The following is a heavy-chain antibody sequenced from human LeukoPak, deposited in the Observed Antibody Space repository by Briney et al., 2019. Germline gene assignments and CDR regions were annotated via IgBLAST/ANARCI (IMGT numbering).Heavy chain of an antibody. CDR1: GGSISSSSYY. Sequence: SETLSLTCTVSGGSISSSSYYWGWIRQPPGKGLEWVGSIYYSGSTYYNPSLKSRVTISVDTSKNQFSLKLSSVTAADTAVYYCARQSSFDYWGQGTLVTVSS. CDR2: IYYSGST. V-gene: IGHV4-39*01. J-gene: IGHJ4*02. CDR3: ARQSSFDY.